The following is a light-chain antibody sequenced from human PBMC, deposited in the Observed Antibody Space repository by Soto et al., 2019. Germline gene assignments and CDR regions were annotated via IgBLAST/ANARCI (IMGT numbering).Light chain of an antibody. CDR2: GNS. V-gene: IGLV1-40*01. Sequence: QSVLTQPPSVSGAQGQRVTISCTGSSSNIGAGYDVHWYQQLPGTAPKHLIYGNSNRPSGVPDRFSGSKSGTSASLAITGLQAEDEADYYCQSYDSSLSGWVFGGGTKLTVL. CDR1: SSNIGAGYD. J-gene: IGLJ3*02. CDR3: QSYDSSLSGWV.